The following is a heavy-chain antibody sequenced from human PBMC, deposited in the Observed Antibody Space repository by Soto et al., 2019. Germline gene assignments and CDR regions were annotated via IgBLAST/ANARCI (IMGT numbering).Heavy chain of an antibody. CDR3: ARYRREAVAGYTLDN. CDR2: VYNSGST. J-gene: IGHJ4*02. CDR1: VGSISSNY. V-gene: IGHV4-59*01. Sequence: SETLCLTCTVSVGSISSNYWTWIRQPPGKGLEWTGYVYNSGSTNYNPSLKSRVTISEDASKSQFSLKVNSMTAADTAVYYCARYRREAVAGYTLDNWGQGILVTVSS. D-gene: IGHD6-13*01.